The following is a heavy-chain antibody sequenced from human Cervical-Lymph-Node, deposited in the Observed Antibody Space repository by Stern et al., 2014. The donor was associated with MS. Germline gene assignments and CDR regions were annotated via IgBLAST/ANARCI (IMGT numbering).Heavy chain of an antibody. CDR1: GFTFRNYA. V-gene: IGHV3-30*04. Sequence: QVQLVESGGGVVQPGRSLRLSCAASGFTFRNYAMHWVRQAPGKGLEWVTVISYDRSNIYYGDSVKGRFSVSRDNSKNTLYLQMNSLRAEDTAVYYCARDDFSDYAKRSRFEYWGQGTLVTVSS. CDR3: ARDDFSDYAKRSRFEY. CDR2: ISYDRSNI. J-gene: IGHJ4*02. D-gene: IGHD4-11*01.